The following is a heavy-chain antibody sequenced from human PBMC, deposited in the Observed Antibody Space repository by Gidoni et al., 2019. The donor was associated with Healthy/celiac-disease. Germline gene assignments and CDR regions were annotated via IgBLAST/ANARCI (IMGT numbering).Heavy chain of an antibody. V-gene: IGHV1-18*01. CDR2: ISAYKSNT. D-gene: IGHD1-26*01. J-gene: IGHJ4*02. CDR3: GRSFTGATRDY. CDR1: GYTFTSYG. Sequence: QVQLVQSGAEVKNPGASVKVPCTSSGYTFTSYGISWVRQAPGQGLEWMGWISAYKSNTNDAQKRQGRVTMTTDTSTSTAYMELRSLRSDDTDVYYCGRSFTGATRDYWGQGTLVTVSS.